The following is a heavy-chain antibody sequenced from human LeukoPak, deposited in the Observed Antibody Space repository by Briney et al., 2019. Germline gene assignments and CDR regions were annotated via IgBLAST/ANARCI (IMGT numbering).Heavy chain of an antibody. J-gene: IGHJ4*02. Sequence: SETLSLTCTVSGGSISSYYWSWIRQPPGKGLEWIGYIYYSGSTNYNPSLKSRVTISVDTSKNQFSLELSSVTAADTAVYYCARYYDSSGYYPFDYWGQGTPVTVSS. CDR1: GGSISSYY. D-gene: IGHD3-22*01. CDR2: IYYSGST. CDR3: ARYYDSSGYYPFDY. V-gene: IGHV4-59*01.